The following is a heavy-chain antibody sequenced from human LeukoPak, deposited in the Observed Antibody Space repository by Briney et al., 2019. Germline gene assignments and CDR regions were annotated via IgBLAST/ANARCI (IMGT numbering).Heavy chain of an antibody. CDR3: ARDGALGYCSSTSCYGLGYDY. CDR2: IIPIFGTA. J-gene: IGHJ4*02. V-gene: IGHV1-69*13. D-gene: IGHD2-2*01. Sequence: GASVKVSCKASGGTFSSYAISWVRQAPGQGLEWMGGIIPIFGTANYAQKFQGRVTITADESTSTAYMELSSLRSEDTAVYYRARDGALGYCSSTSCYGLGYDYWGQGTLVTVSS. CDR1: GGTFSSYA.